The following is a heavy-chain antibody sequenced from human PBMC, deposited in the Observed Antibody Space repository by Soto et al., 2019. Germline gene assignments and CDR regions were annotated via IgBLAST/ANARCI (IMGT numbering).Heavy chain of an antibody. J-gene: IGHJ4*02. CDR2: AYYRSKWYI. V-gene: IGHV6-1*01. CDR3: AGGHTIGWHDF. D-gene: IGHD2-2*01. Sequence: SQPLSLTCSISVDSFSSSRAAWNWVRQSPARGLEWLGRAYYRSKWYIEYALSVKSRITISPDTPKNQLSLHLNFVTPEDTAIYYCAGGHTIGWHDFWVQGTLVTVSS. CDR1: VDSFSSSRAA.